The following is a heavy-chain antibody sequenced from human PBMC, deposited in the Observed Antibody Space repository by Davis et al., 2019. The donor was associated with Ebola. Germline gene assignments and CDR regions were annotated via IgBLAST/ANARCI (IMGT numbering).Heavy chain of an antibody. CDR3: ARQFDP. V-gene: IGHV4-34*01. Sequence: MPGGSLRLSCAVYGGSFSGYYWSWIRQPPGKGLEWIGEINHSGSTNYNPSLKSRVTISVDTSKNQFSLKLNSVTAADTAVYYCARQFDPWGQGILVTVSS. CDR2: INHSGST. J-gene: IGHJ5*02. CDR1: GGSFSGYY.